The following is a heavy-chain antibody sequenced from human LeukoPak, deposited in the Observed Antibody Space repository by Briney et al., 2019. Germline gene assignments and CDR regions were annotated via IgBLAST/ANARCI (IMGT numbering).Heavy chain of an antibody. CDR3: ARGRDGYNFLNRGEYYYFDY. Sequence: SETLSLTCTVSGGSISSSSYYWGWIRQPPGKGLEWIGSIYYSGSTYYNPSLKSRVTISVDTSKNQFSLKLNSVTAADTAVYYCARGRDGYNFLNRGEYYYFDYWGQGTLVTVSS. D-gene: IGHD5-24*01. V-gene: IGHV4-39*07. J-gene: IGHJ4*02. CDR2: IYYSGST. CDR1: GGSISSSSYY.